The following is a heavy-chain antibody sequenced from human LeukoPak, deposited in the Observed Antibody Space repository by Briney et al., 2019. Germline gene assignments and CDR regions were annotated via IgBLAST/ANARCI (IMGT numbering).Heavy chain of an antibody. CDR1: GGTFSSYA. J-gene: IGHJ6*02. Sequence: GSSVKVSCKASGGTFSSYAISWVRQAPGQGLEWMGGIIPIFRTANYAQKFQGRVTITADESTSTAYMELSSLRSEDTAVYYCARSSSSGWYGDYYYGMDVWGQGTTVTVSS. V-gene: IGHV1-69*01. CDR3: ARSSSSGWYGDYYYGMDV. CDR2: IIPIFRTA. D-gene: IGHD6-19*01.